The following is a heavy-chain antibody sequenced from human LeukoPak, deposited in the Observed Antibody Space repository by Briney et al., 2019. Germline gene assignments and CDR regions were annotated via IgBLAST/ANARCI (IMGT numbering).Heavy chain of an antibody. CDR1: GGTFSSYA. D-gene: IGHD3-22*01. V-gene: IGHV1-69*05. CDR2: IIPIFGTA. CDR3: ARGSYYYDSSGYYYEGLDY. Sequence: SVKVSCKASGGTFSSYAISWARQAPGQGLEWMGGIIPIFGTANYAQKFQGRVTITTDESTSTAYMELSSLRSEDTAVYYCARGSYYYDSSGYYYEGLDYWGQGTLVTVSS. J-gene: IGHJ4*02.